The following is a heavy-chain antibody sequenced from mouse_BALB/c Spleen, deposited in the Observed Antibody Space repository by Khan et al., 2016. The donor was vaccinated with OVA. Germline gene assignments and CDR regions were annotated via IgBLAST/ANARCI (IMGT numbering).Heavy chain of an antibody. Sequence: VRLQQSGTVLARPGTSVKMSCKASGYTFTSYWMHWVKQRPGQGLEWIGAIYPGNSDTSYNQKFKGQVKLTAVTSTSTAYMELSSLTNEDSAAYYCTRFGYLLAYWGQGTLVTVSA. J-gene: IGHJ3*01. CDR1: GYTFTSYW. CDR3: TRFGYLLAY. V-gene: IGHV1-5*01. CDR2: IYPGNSDT. D-gene: IGHD2-2*01.